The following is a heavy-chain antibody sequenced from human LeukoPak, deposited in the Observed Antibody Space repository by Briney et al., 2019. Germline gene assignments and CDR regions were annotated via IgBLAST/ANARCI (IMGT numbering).Heavy chain of an antibody. V-gene: IGHV1-18*01. CDR1: GYTFTSYG. CDR2: ISAYNGNT. D-gene: IGHD3-16*01. CDR3: VRGSSLHMMDAFDI. J-gene: IGHJ3*02. Sequence: ASVKVSCTASGYTFTSYGISWVRQAPGQGLEWMGWISAYNGNTNYAQKLQGRVTMTTDTSTSTAYMELRSLRSDDTAVYYCVRGSSLHMMDAFDIWGQGTMVTVSS.